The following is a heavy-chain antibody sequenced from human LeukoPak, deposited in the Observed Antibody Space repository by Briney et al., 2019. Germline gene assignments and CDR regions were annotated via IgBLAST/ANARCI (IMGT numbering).Heavy chain of an antibody. Sequence: PSETLSLTCTVSGGSISSYYWSWIRQPPGKGLEWIGYIYYTGSTNYNPSLKGRVTISVDTSRNQFSLKLSSVTAADTAVYYCAREGRVMGWYYFDCWGQGTLVTVSS. V-gene: IGHV4-59*01. CDR2: IYYTGST. CDR1: GGSISSYY. J-gene: IGHJ4*02. CDR3: AREGRVMGWYYFDC. D-gene: IGHD1-26*01.